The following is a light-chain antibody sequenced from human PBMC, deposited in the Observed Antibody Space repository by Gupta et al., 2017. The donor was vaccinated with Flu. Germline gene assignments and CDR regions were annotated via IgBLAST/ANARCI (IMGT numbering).Light chain of an antibody. Sequence: QSALPPPPSVSGSPGQSVTISCTGTSSDIGNYNRVSWYQQPPGTAPKLMIYEVSNRPSGVPDRFSGSKSGNTASLTISGLQAEDEADYYCSSYTSSYTYVFGTGTKLTVL. J-gene: IGLJ1*01. V-gene: IGLV2-18*02. CDR2: EVS. CDR1: SSDIGNYNR. CDR3: SSYTSSYTYV.